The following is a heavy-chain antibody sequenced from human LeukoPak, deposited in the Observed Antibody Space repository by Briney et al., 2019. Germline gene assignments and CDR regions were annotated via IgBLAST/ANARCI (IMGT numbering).Heavy chain of an antibody. CDR3: ARGTLIAAAGNWFDP. CDR2: MNPNSGNT. J-gene: IGHJ5*02. CDR1: GYTFTSNY. D-gene: IGHD6-13*01. V-gene: IGHV1-8*01. Sequence: GASVKVSCKAFGYTFTSNYMHWVRQAPGQGLEWMGWMNPNSGNTGYAQKFQGRVTMTRNTSISTAYMELSSLRSEDTAVYYCARGTLIAAAGNWFDPWGQGTLVTVSS.